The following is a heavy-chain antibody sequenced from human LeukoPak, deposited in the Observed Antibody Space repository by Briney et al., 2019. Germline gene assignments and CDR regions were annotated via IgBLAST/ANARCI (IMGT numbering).Heavy chain of an antibody. Sequence: GASVKVSCKVSGYTLSEFSMHWVRQAPGKGPEWMGGLDPEDGETIYAQKFQGRVSMTEDTSTDTAYMELSSLRSEDTAMYYCAIERDMVGGSGLDIWGQGTMVTVSS. V-gene: IGHV1-24*01. CDR1: GYTLSEFS. CDR2: LDPEDGET. J-gene: IGHJ3*02. CDR3: AIERDMVGGSGLDI. D-gene: IGHD1-26*01.